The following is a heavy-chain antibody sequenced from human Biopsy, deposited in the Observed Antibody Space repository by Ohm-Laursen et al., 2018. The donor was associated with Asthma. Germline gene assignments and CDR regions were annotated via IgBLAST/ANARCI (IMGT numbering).Heavy chain of an antibody. D-gene: IGHD3-16*01. CDR1: GFTFRSYG. CDR3: AREGGGGGGGGTGDH. V-gene: IGHV3-21*04. J-gene: IGHJ5*02. Sequence: SLRLSCAASGFTFRSYGMHWVRQAPGKGLEWVAYISRANPWTDSTIYYADSVKGRFTISRDNAKDLLYLQMNSLRAEDTAVYFCAREGGGGGGGGTGDHWGQGSLVTVSS. CDR2: ISRANPWTDSTI.